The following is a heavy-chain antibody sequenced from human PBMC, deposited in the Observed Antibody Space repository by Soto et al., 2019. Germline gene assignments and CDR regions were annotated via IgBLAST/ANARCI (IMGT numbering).Heavy chain of an antibody. J-gene: IGHJ5*02. CDR3: ARHREYSSSWYQNKGVGWFDP. CDR1: GGSISSSSYY. Sequence: QLQLQESGPGLVKPSETLSLTCTVSGGSISSSSYYWGWIRQPPGKGLEWIGSIYYSGSTYYNPSLKSRVTISVDTSKNQFSLKLSSVTAADTAVYYCARHREYSSSWYQNKGVGWFDPWGQGTLVTVSS. CDR2: IYYSGST. V-gene: IGHV4-39*01. D-gene: IGHD6-13*01.